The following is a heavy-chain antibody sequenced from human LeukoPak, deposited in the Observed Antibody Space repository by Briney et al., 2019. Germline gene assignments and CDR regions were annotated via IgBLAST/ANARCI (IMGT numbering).Heavy chain of an antibody. CDR2: INHSGST. D-gene: IGHD2-2*01. Sequence: PSETLSLTCAVYGGSFSGYYWSWIRQPPGKGLEWIGEINHSGSTNYNPSLKSRVTISVDTSKNQFSLKLSSVTAADTAVYYCARGVFGAGCCSSTSCSFDYWGQGTLVTVSS. CDR1: GGSFSGYY. J-gene: IGHJ4*02. V-gene: IGHV4-34*01. CDR3: ARGVFGAGCCSSTSCSFDY.